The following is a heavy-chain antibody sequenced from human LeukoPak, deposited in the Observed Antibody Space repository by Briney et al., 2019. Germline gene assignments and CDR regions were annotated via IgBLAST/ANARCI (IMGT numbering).Heavy chain of an antibody. D-gene: IGHD3-10*01. CDR2: IYTSGST. Sequence: SETLSLTCTVSGGSISNYYWTWIRQPAGKGLEWIGRIYTSGSTNYNPSLKSRVTMSVDTSRNQFSLRLSSVTAADTAVYYCARGGDFMVRGVIISRYYFDYWGQGTLVTVSS. CDR3: ARGGDFMVRGVIISRYYFDY. CDR1: GGSISNYY. V-gene: IGHV4-4*07. J-gene: IGHJ4*02.